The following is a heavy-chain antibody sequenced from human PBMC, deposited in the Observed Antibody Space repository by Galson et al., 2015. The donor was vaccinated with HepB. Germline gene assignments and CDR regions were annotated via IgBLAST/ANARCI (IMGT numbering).Heavy chain of an antibody. CDR3: ASLPLGGDSSGYYQIEH. CDR2: IVVGSGNT. Sequence: SVKVSCKASGFPFIHSAVQWVRQAGGKHLEWIGWIVVGSGNTDYAQDFQERVTITRDTSTSTAYMELSSLKSEDTAVYYCASLPLGGDSSGYYQIEHWGQGTRVIVSS. CDR1: GFPFIHSA. J-gene: IGHJ4*02. D-gene: IGHD3-22*01. V-gene: IGHV1-58*01.